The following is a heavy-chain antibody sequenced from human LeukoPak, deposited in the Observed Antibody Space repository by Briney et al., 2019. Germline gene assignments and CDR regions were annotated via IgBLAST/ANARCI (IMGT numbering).Heavy chain of an antibody. D-gene: IGHD2-2*01. CDR3: SRRGVVVPAAWFDP. Sequence: ASVKVSCKASGYNFGIFGISWVRQAPGQGLEWMGWISANNGNTNYAQNLQGRVTMTIDTSTSTAYMELRSLRSDDTAVYYCSRRGVVVPAAWFDPWGQGTLVTVSS. J-gene: IGHJ5*02. CDR2: ISANNGNT. V-gene: IGHV1-18*01. CDR1: GYNFGIFG.